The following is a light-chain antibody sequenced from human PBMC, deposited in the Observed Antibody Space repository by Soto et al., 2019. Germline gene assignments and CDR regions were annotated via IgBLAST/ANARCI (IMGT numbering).Light chain of an antibody. CDR1: QSISSW. CDR2: DAS. CDR3: QQYSSYLWT. J-gene: IGKJ1*01. Sequence: DIQMTQSTPTLSASVGDRVTITCRASQSISSWFAWYQQKPGKAPKFLIYDASTLGSGVPSRFRGSGYGTEFTLTISSLQPDDFATYYGQQYSSYLWTFGQGTKVEIK. V-gene: IGKV1-5*01.